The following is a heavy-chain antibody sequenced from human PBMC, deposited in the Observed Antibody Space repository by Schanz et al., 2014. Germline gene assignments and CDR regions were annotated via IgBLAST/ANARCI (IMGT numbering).Heavy chain of an antibody. J-gene: IGHJ4*02. CDR2: IYSSGIA. V-gene: IGHV4-59*08. Sequence: QVQLQESGPGLVKPSETLSLMCTVSGGSMDTHYWGWIRQPPGKGLEWIAFIYSSGIANYNPSLESRATITVDPPKTRFPRRLPSVTAADTATYYCARRVVPATMGLYFDLWGQGTLVTVSS. CDR3: ARRVVPATMGLYFDL. CDR1: GGSMDTHY. D-gene: IGHD2-21*01.